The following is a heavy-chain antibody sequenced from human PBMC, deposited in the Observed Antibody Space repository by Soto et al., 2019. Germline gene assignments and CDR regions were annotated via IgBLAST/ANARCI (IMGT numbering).Heavy chain of an antibody. Sequence: QVQLQESGPGLVKPSETLSLTCAVSGGSISSSNWWSWVRQPPGKGLEWIGEIYHGGSTNYNPSLTCLVTISLDKSGNQMSLKLRSVTAADTAVYYCARGHRLSAAIPSDYYGMDVWGQGTTVTVSS. CDR3: ARGHRLSAAIPSDYYGMDV. CDR2: IYHGGST. CDR1: GGSISSSNW. J-gene: IGHJ6*02. D-gene: IGHD2-2*01. V-gene: IGHV4-4*02.